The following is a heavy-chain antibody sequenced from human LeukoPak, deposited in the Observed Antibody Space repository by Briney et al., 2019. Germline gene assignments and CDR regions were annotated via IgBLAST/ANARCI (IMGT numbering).Heavy chain of an antibody. V-gene: IGHV3-74*01. Sequence: LGGPLRLSCAAPEFTFINYIMHGVRQAPGKGLLWVSRLIIVGVSTISADSVKGRFTISRDNTKNTLCLQMSSLRDEDTAVYYCARRVDATRWFDPWGQGTLVTVSS. CDR1: EFTFINYI. CDR3: ARRVDATRWFDP. D-gene: IGHD2-15*01. J-gene: IGHJ5*02. CDR2: LIIVGVST.